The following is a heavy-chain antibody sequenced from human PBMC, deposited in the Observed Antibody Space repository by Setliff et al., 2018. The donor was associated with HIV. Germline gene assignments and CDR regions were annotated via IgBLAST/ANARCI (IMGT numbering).Heavy chain of an antibody. CDR1: SESIVSYY. D-gene: IGHD1-1*01. J-gene: IGHJ5*02. Sequence: PSETLSLTCAVSSESIVSYYWNWIRQPPGRGLEWIGYIHTSGRTKYNPSLKSRLTILVDTSKKQFSLRLTSVTAADTAVYYCSRAAYDAVDWLDPWGQGTLVTVPQ. CDR3: SRAAYDAVDWLDP. CDR2: IHTSGRT. V-gene: IGHV4-4*08.